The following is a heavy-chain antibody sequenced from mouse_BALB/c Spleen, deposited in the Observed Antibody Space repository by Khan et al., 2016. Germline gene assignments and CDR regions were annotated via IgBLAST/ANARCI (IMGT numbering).Heavy chain of an antibody. Sequence: QIQLVQSGPELKKPGETVKISCKASGYTFTNYGMNWVKQAPGKGLKWMGWINTSTGAPTYAEEFKGRFAFSLETSASTAYLQINKLKSEDTATYVCARTARATFAYWGQGTLVTVSA. D-gene: IGHD3-1*01. CDR1: GYTFTNYG. V-gene: IGHV9-3*02. CDR2: INTSTGAP. CDR3: ARTARATFAY. J-gene: IGHJ3*01.